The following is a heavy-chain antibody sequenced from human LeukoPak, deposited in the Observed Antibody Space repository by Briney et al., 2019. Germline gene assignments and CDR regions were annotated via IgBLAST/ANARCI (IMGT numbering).Heavy chain of an antibody. CDR3: ARAPTFSGWFDF. Sequence: GGSLRLSCAASGFTFSSYNMNWVRQAPGKGLEWVSSISSSSSYIYYADSVKGRFTISRDNAKNSLYLQMNSLRVEDTAVYYCARAPTFSGWFDFWGQGTLVTVSS. CDR2: ISSSSSYI. V-gene: IGHV3-21*01. CDR1: GFTFSSYN. D-gene: IGHD6-19*01. J-gene: IGHJ4*02.